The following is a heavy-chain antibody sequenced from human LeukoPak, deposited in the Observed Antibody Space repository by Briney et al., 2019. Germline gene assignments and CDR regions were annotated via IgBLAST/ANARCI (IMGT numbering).Heavy chain of an antibody. V-gene: IGHV3-21*01. CDR2: ISSSSSYI. Sequence: GGSLRVSCAASGLTFSSYSMNWVRQAPGKGLEWVSSISSSSSYIYYADSVKGRFTISRDNAKNSLYLQMNSLRAEDTAVYYCARAPDIVVVPALFDYWGQGTLVTVSS. J-gene: IGHJ4*02. D-gene: IGHD2-2*01. CDR3: ARAPDIVVVPALFDY. CDR1: GLTFSSYS.